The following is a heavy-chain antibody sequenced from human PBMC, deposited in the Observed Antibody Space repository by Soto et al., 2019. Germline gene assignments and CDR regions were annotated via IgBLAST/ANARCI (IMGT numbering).Heavy chain of an antibody. CDR1: EGSSSGHD. CDR3: ARDRDYYESRGDYGMEV. V-gene: IGHV4-59*11. Sequence: LQTLSVRCSVSEGSSSGHDWSWILQPTGKGLEWIGYIYYSDSTNYNPSLQSRVTISVDTSKSQFSLKLSSVTAADTAVYYCARDRDYYESRGDYGMEVWGKGTTVTVSS. CDR2: IYYSDST. D-gene: IGHD3-22*01. J-gene: IGHJ6*04.